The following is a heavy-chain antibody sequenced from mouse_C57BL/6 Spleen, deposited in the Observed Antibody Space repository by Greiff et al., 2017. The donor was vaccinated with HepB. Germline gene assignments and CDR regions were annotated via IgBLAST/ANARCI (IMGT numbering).Heavy chain of an antibody. CDR3: ARHLGYGSSYGYFDV. Sequence: EVKLMESGGDLVKPGGSLKLSCAASGFTFSSYGMSWVRQTPDKRLEWVATISSGGSYTYYPDSVKGRFTISRDNAKNTLYLQMSSLKSEDTAMYYCARHLGYGSSYGYFDVWGTGTTVTVSS. CDR1: GFTFSSYG. V-gene: IGHV5-6*01. CDR2: ISSGGSYT. J-gene: IGHJ1*03. D-gene: IGHD1-1*01.